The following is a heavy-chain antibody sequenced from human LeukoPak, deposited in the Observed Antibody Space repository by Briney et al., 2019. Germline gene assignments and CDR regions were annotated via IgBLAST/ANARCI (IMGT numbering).Heavy chain of an antibody. Sequence: SETLSLTCTVSTGSINSYYWGWVRQPAGRGLEWIGRIYTTGRADYDPSLQSRVAMSIDTSQKQFSLMLKSVTAADTATYFCARHGYTASHFFLDYWSQGTPVTVSS. D-gene: IGHD5-18*01. V-gene: IGHV4-4*07. CDR2: IYTTGRA. J-gene: IGHJ4*02. CDR3: ARHGYTASHFFLDY. CDR1: TGSINSYY.